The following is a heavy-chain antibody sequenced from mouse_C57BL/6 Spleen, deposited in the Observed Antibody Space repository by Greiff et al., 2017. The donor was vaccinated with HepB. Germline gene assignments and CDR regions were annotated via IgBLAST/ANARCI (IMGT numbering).Heavy chain of an antibody. CDR1: GYAFTNYL. CDR2: INPGSGGT. Sequence: QVQLQQSGAELVRPGPSVKVSCKASGYAFTNYLIEWVKQRPGQGLEWIGVINPGSGGTNYNEKFKGKATLTADKSSSTAYMQLSSLTSEDSAVYFCARSAGLRRAMDYWGQGTSVTVSS. V-gene: IGHV1-54*01. D-gene: IGHD2-2*01. J-gene: IGHJ4*01. CDR3: ARSAGLRRAMDY.